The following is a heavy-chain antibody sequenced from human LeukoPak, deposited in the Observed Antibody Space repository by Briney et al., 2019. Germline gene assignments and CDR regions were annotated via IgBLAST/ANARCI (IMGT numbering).Heavy chain of an antibody. D-gene: IGHD3-3*02. V-gene: IGHV4-61*02. CDR3: ARDAFVDGYSDY. CDR2: IYISGST. J-gene: IGHJ4*02. Sequence: PSETLSLTCTVSGGSISSGSYYWSWIRQPAGKGLERIGRIYISGSTNYNPSLKSRVTISVDTSKNQFSLKLSSVTAADTAVYYCARDAFVDGYSDYWGQGTLVTVSS. CDR1: GGSISSGSYY.